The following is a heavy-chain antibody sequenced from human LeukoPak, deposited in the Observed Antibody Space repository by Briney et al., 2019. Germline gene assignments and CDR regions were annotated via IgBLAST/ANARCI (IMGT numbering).Heavy chain of an antibody. D-gene: IGHD2-15*01. V-gene: IGHV1-18*01. Sequence: ASVKVSCKASGYTFTSYGISWVRQAPGQGLEWMGWISAYNGNTNYGQKVQGRVTMTTDTSTSTGYMELRSLRSDDTAVYYCARRYCSGGSCDFDYWGQGALVTVSS. J-gene: IGHJ4*02. CDR1: GYTFTSYG. CDR3: ARRYCSGGSCDFDY. CDR2: ISAYNGNT.